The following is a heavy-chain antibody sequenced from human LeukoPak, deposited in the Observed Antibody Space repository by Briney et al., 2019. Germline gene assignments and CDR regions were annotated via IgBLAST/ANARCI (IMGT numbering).Heavy chain of an antibody. CDR3: ARETAAYYYYMDV. CDR1: GGSISSGGYY. V-gene: IGHV4-30-2*01. J-gene: IGHJ6*03. Sequence: SQTLSLTCTVSGGSISSGGYYWSWIRQPPGKGLEWIGYIYHSGSTYCNPSLKSRVTISVDRSKNQFSLKLSSVTAADTAVYYCARETAAYYYYMDVWGKGTTVTVSS. D-gene: IGHD6-13*01. CDR2: IYHSGST.